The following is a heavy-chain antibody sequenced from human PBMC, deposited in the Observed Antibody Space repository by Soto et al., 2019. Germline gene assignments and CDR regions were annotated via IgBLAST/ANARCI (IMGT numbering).Heavy chain of an antibody. D-gene: IGHD2-15*01. V-gene: IGHV1-18*01. CDR2: ISAYSGKT. J-gene: IGHJ4*02. CDR3: ARDLGYCSGASCSGAY. Sequence: GASVKVSCKTSGYTFISYGISWVRQAPGQGPEWMGWISAYSGKTSYAQKLQGRVTMTTDTSTSTAYMELRSLGSDDTAVYYCARDLGYCSGASCSGAYWGQGTLVTVSS. CDR1: GYTFISYG.